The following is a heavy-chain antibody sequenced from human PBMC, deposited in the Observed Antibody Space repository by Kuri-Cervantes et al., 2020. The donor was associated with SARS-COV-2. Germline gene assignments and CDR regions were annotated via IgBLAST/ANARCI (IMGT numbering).Heavy chain of an antibody. CDR1: GFTFSTCL. V-gene: IGHV3-49*04. Sequence: GESLKISCEASGFTFSTCLVNWVRQAPGKGLEWVGFIRSKAYGGTTEYAASVKGRFTISRDDSKSIAYLQMNSLKTEDTAVYYCTRENFWSGYSDYWGQGTLVTVSS. D-gene: IGHD3-3*01. CDR3: TRENFWSGYSDY. J-gene: IGHJ4*02. CDR2: IRSKAYGGTT.